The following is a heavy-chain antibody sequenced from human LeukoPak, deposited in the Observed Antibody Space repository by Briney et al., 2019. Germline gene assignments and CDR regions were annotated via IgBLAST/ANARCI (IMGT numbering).Heavy chain of an antibody. D-gene: IGHD3-3*01. J-gene: IGHJ4*02. V-gene: IGHV3-7*01. Sequence: GGSLRLSCAASGFTFSSYWMSWVRQAPGKGLEWVANIKQDGSEKYYVDSVKGRFTISRDNAKNSLYLQMNSLRAEDTAVYYCARDYSPPDFWSGYYTGFDYWGQGALVTVSP. CDR2: IKQDGSEK. CDR3: ARDYSPPDFWSGYYTGFDY. CDR1: GFTFSSYW.